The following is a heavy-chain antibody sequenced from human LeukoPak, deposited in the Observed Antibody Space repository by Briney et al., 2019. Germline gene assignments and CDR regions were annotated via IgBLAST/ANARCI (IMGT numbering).Heavy chain of an antibody. D-gene: IGHD6-19*01. Sequence: ASVKVSCKGSGYTFSSSGINWVRQAPGQGLEWMGWISPYNGNTNSAQKLQGRVTMTTDTSTSTAYMEMRSLTSDDTAVYYCARGVAGDYYFDYWGQGTLVTVSS. CDR2: ISPYNGNT. J-gene: IGHJ4*02. CDR1: GYTFSSSG. V-gene: IGHV1-18*01. CDR3: ARGVAGDYYFDY.